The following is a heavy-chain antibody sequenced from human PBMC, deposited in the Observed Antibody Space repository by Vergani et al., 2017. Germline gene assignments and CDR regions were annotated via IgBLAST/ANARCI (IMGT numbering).Heavy chain of an antibody. D-gene: IGHD3-22*01. J-gene: IGHJ3*02. Sequence: QVQLQESGPGLVKPSETLSLTCTVSGGSISSHYWSWIRQPPGKGLEWIGYIYYSGSTNYNPSLKSRVTISVDKSKNQFSLKLSSVTAADTAVYYCARVATPDSTGYPNAFDIWGQGTMVTVSS. CDR2: IYYSGST. CDR3: ARVATPDSTGYPNAFDI. CDR1: GGSISSHY. V-gene: IGHV4-59*11.